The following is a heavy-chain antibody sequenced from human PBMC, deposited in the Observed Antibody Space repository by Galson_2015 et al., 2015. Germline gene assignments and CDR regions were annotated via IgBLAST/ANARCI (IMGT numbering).Heavy chain of an antibody. CDR1: GFSFTTYT. CDR3: ARVGYGSSFPFDY. V-gene: IGHV3-21*01. Sequence: SLRLSCAASGFSFTTYTMNWVRQAPGKGLEWVSSITSSSGYIFYADSVTGRITISRDNAKNSLYLQMNSLSAEDTAVYFCARVGYGSSFPFDYWGQGPLVTVSS. CDR2: ITSSSGYI. D-gene: IGHD6-6*01. J-gene: IGHJ4*02.